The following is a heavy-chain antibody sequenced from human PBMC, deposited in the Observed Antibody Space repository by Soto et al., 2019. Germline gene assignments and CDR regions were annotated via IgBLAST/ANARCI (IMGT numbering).Heavy chain of an antibody. CDR1: GCTFSSDA. D-gene: IGHD6-19*01. CDR3: ARASGYVSGWYHDY. CDR2: LIPILGTT. V-gene: IGHV1-69*13. Sequence: SVKVSCKASGCTFSSDAVSWVRQAPGQGLEWMGGLIPILGTTHYAQKFQGRVTITADESTNTAYMELSSLRSDDTAVYYCARASGYVSGWYHDYWGQGTRVTVSS. J-gene: IGHJ4*02.